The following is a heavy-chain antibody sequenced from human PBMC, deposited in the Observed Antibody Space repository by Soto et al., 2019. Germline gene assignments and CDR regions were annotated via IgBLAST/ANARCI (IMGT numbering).Heavy chain of an antibody. CDR1: GYTLTELS. V-gene: IGHV1-24*01. D-gene: IGHD6-13*01. J-gene: IGHJ6*02. CDR3: ATTTVKYSSSWYPYYYYGMDV. CDR2: FDPEDGET. Sequence: ASVKVSCXVSGYTLTELSMHWVRQAPGKGLEWMGGFDPEDGETIYAQKFQGRVTMTEDTSTDTAYMELSSLRSEDTAVYYCATTTVKYSSSWYPYYYYGMDVWGQGTTVTVSS.